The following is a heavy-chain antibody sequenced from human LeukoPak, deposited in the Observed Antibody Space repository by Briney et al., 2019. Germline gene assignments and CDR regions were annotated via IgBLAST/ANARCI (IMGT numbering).Heavy chain of an antibody. V-gene: IGHV4-59*01. J-gene: IGHJ1*01. Sequence: SETLSLTCTVSGGSIRSYYWIWIRQSPGKGLEWIGYIHYSGSTNYHPSFKSRVTISVDTSKNQFSLRLTSVTAADTAVYYCVRDHYYDSSGYTFRHWGQGTLVTVSS. D-gene: IGHD3-22*01. CDR1: GGSIRSYY. CDR3: VRDHYYDSSGYTFRH. CDR2: IHYSGST.